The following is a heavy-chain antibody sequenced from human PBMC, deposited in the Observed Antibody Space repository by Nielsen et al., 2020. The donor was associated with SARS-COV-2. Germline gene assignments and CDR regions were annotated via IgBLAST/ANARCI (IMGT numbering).Heavy chain of an antibody. CDR1: GGSISSGGYS. Sequence: SERRSLTCAVSGGSISSGGYSWSWIRQPPGKGLEWFGYIYHSGSTYYNPSLKSRVTISVDRSKNQFSLKLSSVTASATAVYYCASGREGSSRASTHPLVFFYYWGQGTLVTVSS. J-gene: IGHJ4*02. D-gene: IGHD6-13*01. CDR3: ASGREGSSRASTHPLVFFYY. V-gene: IGHV4-30-2*01. CDR2: IYHSGST.